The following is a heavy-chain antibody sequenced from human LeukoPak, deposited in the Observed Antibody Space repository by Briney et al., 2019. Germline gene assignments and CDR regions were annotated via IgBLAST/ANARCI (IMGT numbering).Heavy chain of an antibody. CDR1: GFTFGDYA. CDR2: IRSKAYGETA. J-gene: IGHJ4*02. V-gene: IGHV3-49*04. CDR3: TRDRGAYNLYVY. D-gene: IGHD1-1*01. Sequence: PGGSLRLSCTASGFTFGDYAMSWVRQAPGKGLEWVGFIRSKAYGETADYAASVKGRFTISRDDSKAIAYLQMNSLKTEDTAVYHCTRDRGAYNLYVYWGQGTLVTVSS.